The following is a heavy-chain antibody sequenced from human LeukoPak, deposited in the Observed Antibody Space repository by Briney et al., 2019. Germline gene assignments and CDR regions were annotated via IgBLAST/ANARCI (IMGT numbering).Heavy chain of an antibody. Sequence: GGSLRLSCAASGFTFSSYAMHWVRQAPGKGLEYVSAISSNGGSTYYANSVEGRFTISRDNSKNTLYLQMGSLRAEDMAVYYCARGRYGSGSYLGYWGQGTLVTVSS. CDR2: ISSNGGST. CDR3: ARGRYGSGSYLGY. J-gene: IGHJ4*02. V-gene: IGHV3-64*01. D-gene: IGHD3-10*01. CDR1: GFTFSSYA.